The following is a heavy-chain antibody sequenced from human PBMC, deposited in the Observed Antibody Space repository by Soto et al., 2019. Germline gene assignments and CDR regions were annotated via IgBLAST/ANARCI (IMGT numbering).Heavy chain of an antibody. CDR2: TYYKSKWYY. D-gene: IGHD3-3*01. CDR3: SRGSLDDVSGHYYMDV. Sequence: SQTLSLTCAISGDSFSSNSAGWNWVRQTPSRGLEWLGRTYYKSKWYYNSAVSVKSRITINPDTSKNQFSLQLNSVTPEDTAVYYCSRGSLDDVSGHYYMDVWGKGTTVTVSS. J-gene: IGHJ6*03. CDR1: GDSFSSNSAG. V-gene: IGHV6-1*01.